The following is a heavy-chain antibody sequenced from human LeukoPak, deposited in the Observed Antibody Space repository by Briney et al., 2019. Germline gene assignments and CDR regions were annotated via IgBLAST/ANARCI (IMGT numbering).Heavy chain of an antibody. D-gene: IGHD4-11*01. CDR3: ARWMATVTTPDY. Sequence: ASVKVSCKASGYTFNGFYLHWVRQAAGQGLEWRGWINPNSGGTNYAQEFQGRVTMTRDTSISTAYMELSRLRSDDTAVYYCARWMATVTTPDYWGQGTLVTVSS. V-gene: IGHV1-2*02. CDR1: GYTFNGFY. CDR2: INPNSGGT. J-gene: IGHJ4*02.